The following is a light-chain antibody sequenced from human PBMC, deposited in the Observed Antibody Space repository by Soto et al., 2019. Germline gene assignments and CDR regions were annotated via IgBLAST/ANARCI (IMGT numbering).Light chain of an antibody. CDR3: QQYYSIPRT. V-gene: IGKV4-1*01. J-gene: IGKJ2*01. CDR2: WAS. CDR1: QSVLYSSNNKNY. Sequence: DIVMTQSPDSLAVSLGERATINCKSSQSVLYSSNNKNYLAWYQQKPGQPPKLLIYWASTRESGVPDRFSGSGSGTDYTLTISSLQAEDVAVYYSQQYYSIPRTFGQGTMLEIK.